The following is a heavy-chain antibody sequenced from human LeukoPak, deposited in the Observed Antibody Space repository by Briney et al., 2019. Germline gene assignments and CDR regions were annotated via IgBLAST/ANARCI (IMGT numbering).Heavy chain of an antibody. D-gene: IGHD3-3*01. V-gene: IGHV3-23*01. J-gene: IGHJ4*02. Sequence: PGGSLRLSCAASGFTFSSYAMSWVRQAPGKGLEWVSAISGSGGSTYYADSVKGRFTISRDNSKNTLYLQMNSLRAEDTAVYYCEKAYYDFWSGYSFDYWGQGTLVTVSS. CDR3: EKAYYDFWSGYSFDY. CDR2: ISGSGGST. CDR1: GFTFSSYA.